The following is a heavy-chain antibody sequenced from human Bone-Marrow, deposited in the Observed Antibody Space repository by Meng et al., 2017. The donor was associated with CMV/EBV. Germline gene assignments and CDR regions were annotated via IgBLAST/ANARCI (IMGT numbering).Heavy chain of an antibody. V-gene: IGHV1-2*02. J-gene: IGHJ6*01. CDR1: GYTFTGYY. CDR2: INPNSGGT. Sequence: ASVKVSCKASGYTFTGYYMHWVRQAPGQGLEWMGWINPNSGGTNYAQKFQGRVTMTRDTSISTAYMELSRLRSDDTAVYYCARASLVLMVYAIGAGYGMAVGGRGNTVTCAS. CDR3: ARASLVLMVYAIGAGYGMAV. D-gene: IGHD2-8*01.